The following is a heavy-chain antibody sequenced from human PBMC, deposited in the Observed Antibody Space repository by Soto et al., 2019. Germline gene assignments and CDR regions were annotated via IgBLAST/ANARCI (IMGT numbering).Heavy chain of an antibody. J-gene: IGHJ5*02. D-gene: IGHD6-6*01. CDR1: GFPFSSYG. V-gene: IGHV3-30*18. Sequence: QVQLVESGGGVVQPGRSLRLSCAASGFPFSSYGMHWVRQAPGKGLAWVAVISYDGSNKYYADSVKGRFTSSRDNYKNTLYLQMNSLRAEDTAVYYCAKGPYSSSSIVLDPWGQGTLVTVSS. CDR3: AKGPYSSSSIVLDP. CDR2: ISYDGSNK.